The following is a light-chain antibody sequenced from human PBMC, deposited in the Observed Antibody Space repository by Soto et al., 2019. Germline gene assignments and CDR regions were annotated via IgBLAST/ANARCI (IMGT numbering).Light chain of an antibody. Sequence: QSVLTQPPSVSGAPGQRVTISCTGSSSNIGAGYDVHWYQQLPGTAPKLLIYGNSNRPSGVPDRFSGSKSGTSASLAITGIQAEDEADYSCQSYDSSLSGSYVVFGGGTKLTVL. J-gene: IGLJ2*01. CDR3: QSYDSSLSGSYVV. V-gene: IGLV1-40*01. CDR1: SSNIGAGYD. CDR2: GNS.